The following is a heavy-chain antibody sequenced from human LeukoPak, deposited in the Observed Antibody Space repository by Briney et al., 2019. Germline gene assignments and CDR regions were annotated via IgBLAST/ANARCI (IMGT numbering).Heavy chain of an antibody. CDR2: ISTSSNTI. Sequence: GGSLRLSCAASGFTFDDYGMSWVRQAPGKGLEWVSYISTSSNTIYYADSVKGRFTISRDNAKNSLYLQMNSLRAEDTAVYYCARDSYYSFDYWGQGTQVTVSS. CDR3: ARDSYYSFDY. V-gene: IGHV3-48*01. J-gene: IGHJ4*02. D-gene: IGHD2/OR15-2a*01. CDR1: GFTFDDYG.